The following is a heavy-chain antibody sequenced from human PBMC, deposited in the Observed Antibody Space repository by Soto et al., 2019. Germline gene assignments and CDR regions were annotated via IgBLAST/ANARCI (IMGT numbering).Heavy chain of an antibody. Sequence: ASETLSLTCAVSGGYISSGGYSWSWIRQPPGKGLEWIGYIYHSGSTYYNPSLKSRVTISVDRSKNQFSLKLSSVTAADTAVYYCARYAAHTAIYGDNTYFDYWGQGTLVTVSS. J-gene: IGHJ4*02. CDR3: ARYAAHTAIYGDNTYFDY. CDR2: IYHSGST. D-gene: IGHD4-17*01. CDR1: GGYISSGGYS. V-gene: IGHV4-30-2*01.